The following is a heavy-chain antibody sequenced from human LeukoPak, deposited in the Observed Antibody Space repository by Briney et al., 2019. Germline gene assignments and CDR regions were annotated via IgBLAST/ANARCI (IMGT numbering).Heavy chain of an antibody. V-gene: IGHV3-7*01. CDR1: GFTFDNFA. CDR3: ARDKPVLRFLEWLTA. D-gene: IGHD3-3*01. CDR2: IKQDGSEK. Sequence: GGSLRLSCAASGFTFDNFAMHWVRQAPGKGLEWVANIKQDGSEKYYVDSVKGRFTISRDNAKNSLYLQMNSLRAEDTAVYYCARDKPVLRFLEWLTAWGQGTLVTVSS. J-gene: IGHJ5*02.